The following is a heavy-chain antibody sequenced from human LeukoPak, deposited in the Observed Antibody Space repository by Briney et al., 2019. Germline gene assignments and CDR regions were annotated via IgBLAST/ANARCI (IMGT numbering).Heavy chain of an antibody. D-gene: IGHD3-16*02. CDR2: INHSGST. V-gene: IGHV4-34*01. CDR3: ARGYYDYVWGSYRSDYFDY. CDR1: GGSFGGYY. J-gene: IGHJ4*02. Sequence: SETLSLTCAVYGGSFGGYYWSWIRQPPGKGLEWIGEINHSGSTNYNPSLKSRVTISVDTSKNQFSLKLSSVTAADTAVYYCARGYYDYVWGSYRSDYFDYWGQGTLVTVSS.